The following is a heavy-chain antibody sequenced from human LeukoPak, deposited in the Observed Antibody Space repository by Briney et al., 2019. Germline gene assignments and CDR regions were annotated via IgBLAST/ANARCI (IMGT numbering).Heavy chain of an antibody. CDR2: IYYSGST. J-gene: IGHJ4*02. CDR1: GGSISSYY. V-gene: IGHV4-39*01. CDR3: ASYGSPRTYYFDY. Sequence: SETLSLTCTVSGGSISSYYWSWIRQPPGKGLEWIGSIYYSGSTYYNPSLKSRVTISVDTSKNQFSLKLSSVTAADTAVYYCASYGSPRTYYFDYWGQGTLVTVSS. D-gene: IGHD3-10*01.